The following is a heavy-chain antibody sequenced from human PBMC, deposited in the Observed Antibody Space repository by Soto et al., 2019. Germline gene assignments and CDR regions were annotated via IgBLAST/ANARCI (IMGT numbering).Heavy chain of an antibody. V-gene: IGHV4-61*01. Sequence: SETLSLTCTVSGGSVSSGSYYWSWIRQPPGKGLEWIGYIYYSGSTNYNPSLKSRVTISVDTSKNQFSLKLSSVTAADTAVYYCARRHGSCFAYWGQGTLVTVSS. CDR3: ARRHGSCFAY. J-gene: IGHJ4*02. D-gene: IGHD6-13*01. CDR1: GGSVSSGSYY. CDR2: IYYSGST.